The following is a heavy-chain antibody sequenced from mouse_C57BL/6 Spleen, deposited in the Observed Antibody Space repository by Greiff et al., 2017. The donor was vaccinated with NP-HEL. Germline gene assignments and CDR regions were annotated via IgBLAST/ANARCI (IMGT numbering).Heavy chain of an antibody. CDR1: GYTFTDYY. CDR3: ASPDYGSSRAWFAY. Sequence: EVQLQQSGPELVKPGASVKISCKASGYTFTDYYMNWVKQSHGKSLEWIGDINPNNGGTSYNQKFKGKATLTVDKSSSTAYMELRSLTSEDSAVYYCASPDYGSSRAWFAYWGQGTLVTVSA. J-gene: IGHJ3*01. D-gene: IGHD1-1*01. CDR2: INPNNGGT. V-gene: IGHV1-26*01.